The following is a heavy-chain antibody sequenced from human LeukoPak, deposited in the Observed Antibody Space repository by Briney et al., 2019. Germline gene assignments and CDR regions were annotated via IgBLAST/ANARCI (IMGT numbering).Heavy chain of an antibody. CDR3: ARHSTRPNWYSPIDY. CDR1: GYTFSNHW. J-gene: IGHJ4*02. D-gene: IGHD2-21*01. Sequence: GESLKISCKTSGYTFSNHWIGWVRQMPGKGLEWMGIIYPGPGAGPGGSNPIYSPSFQGQVTISADNSITAYLQWSSLKASDTAIYYCARHSTRPNWYSPIDYWGQGTLVTVSS. CDR2: IYPGPGAGPGGSNP. V-gene: IGHV5-51*01.